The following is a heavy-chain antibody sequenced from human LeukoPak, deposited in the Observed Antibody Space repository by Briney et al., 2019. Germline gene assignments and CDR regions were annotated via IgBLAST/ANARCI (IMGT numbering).Heavy chain of an antibody. CDR3: AKGPKLGDGFHCDY. J-gene: IGHJ4*02. D-gene: IGHD5-24*01. Sequence: GGSLRLSCVASGFILANNALSGAGRAPGKGRKWFSGISGSADNTYYADSVKGRFTISRDISKNTVYLQMNNLRVDDTAVYYCAKGPKLGDGFHCDYWGQGTLVTVSS. V-gene: IGHV3-23*01. CDR2: ISGSADNT. CDR1: GFILANNA.